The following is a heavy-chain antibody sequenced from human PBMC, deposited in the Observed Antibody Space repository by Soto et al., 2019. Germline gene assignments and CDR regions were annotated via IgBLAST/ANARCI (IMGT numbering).Heavy chain of an antibody. D-gene: IGHD4-17*01. CDR1: GGSVSSNSAA. CDR3: ARDYGDYSDKGYYYCYGMDV. J-gene: IGHJ6*02. Sequence: SQTLSLTCAISGGSVSSNSAAWNWIRQSPSRGLEWLGRTYYRSKWYNDYAVSVKSRITINPDTSKNQFSLQLNSVTPEDTAVYYCARDYGDYSDKGYYYCYGMDVWGQGTTVTVSS. V-gene: IGHV6-1*01. CDR2: TYYRSKWYN.